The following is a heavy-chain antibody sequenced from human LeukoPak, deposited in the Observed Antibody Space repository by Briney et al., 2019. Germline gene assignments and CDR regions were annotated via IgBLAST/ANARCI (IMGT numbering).Heavy chain of an antibody. CDR2: ISDKGGNT. CDR3: ARVGSSSTYYYYYYMDV. Sequence: GGSLRLSCAASGFDFTYYSMHWVRQAPGKGLEYVSAISDKGGNTYYADSVKGRFTISRDNSNNTLYLQMGSLRVEDMGVYYCARVGSSSTYYYYYYMDVWGKGTTVTVSS. D-gene: IGHD6-6*01. J-gene: IGHJ6*03. CDR1: GFDFTYYS. V-gene: IGHV3-64*02.